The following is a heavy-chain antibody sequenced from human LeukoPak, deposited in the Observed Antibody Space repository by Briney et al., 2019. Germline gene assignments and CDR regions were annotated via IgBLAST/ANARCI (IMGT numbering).Heavy chain of an antibody. CDR3: ARELPGIAAAFDY. D-gene: IGHD6-13*01. Sequence: GGSLRLSCAASGFTFSSYWMSWVRQAPGKGLEWVANIKQDGSEKYYVDSVKGRFTISRDNAKNSLYLQMNSLRAEDTAVYYCARELPGIAAAFDYRGQGTLVTVSS. V-gene: IGHV3-7*01. CDR2: IKQDGSEK. CDR1: GFTFSSYW. J-gene: IGHJ4*02.